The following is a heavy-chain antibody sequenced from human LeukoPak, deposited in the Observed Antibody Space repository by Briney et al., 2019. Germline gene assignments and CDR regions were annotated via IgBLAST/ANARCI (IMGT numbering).Heavy chain of an antibody. CDR3: ARGPPNWGYDY. D-gene: IGHD7-27*01. V-gene: IGHV1-8*01. Sequence: ASVKVSCKASGYTFTSYDFNWVRQATGQRPGWMGWMSPNSGDTGYAQKFQDRVTMTRNPSISTAYMELSSLRSDDTAVYYCARGPPNWGYDYWGPGTLVTVSS. J-gene: IGHJ4*02. CDR2: MSPNSGDT. CDR1: GYTFTSYD.